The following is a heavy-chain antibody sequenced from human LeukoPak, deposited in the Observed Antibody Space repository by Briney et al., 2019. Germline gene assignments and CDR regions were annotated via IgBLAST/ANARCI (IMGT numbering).Heavy chain of an antibody. Sequence: GGSLRLSCVASGFTFSSYWMHWVRQDPRKGLAWVSRINGDGRNINYADSVRSRFTISRDNAKNTLYLQMNTLRVEDTAVYYRTRDLMDYDVSTGLHHYYMDVWGQGTTVTVSS. CDR1: GFTFSSYW. J-gene: IGHJ6*02. D-gene: IGHD3-9*01. CDR3: TRDLMDYDVSTGLHHYYMDV. CDR2: INGDGRNI. V-gene: IGHV3-74*01.